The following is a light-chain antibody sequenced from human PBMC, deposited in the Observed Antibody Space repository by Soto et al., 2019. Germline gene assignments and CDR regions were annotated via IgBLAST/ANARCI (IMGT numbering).Light chain of an antibody. CDR2: DVN. CDR3: NSYTTSETYV. CDR1: NSDVGSYNL. V-gene: IGLV2-14*01. J-gene: IGLJ1*01. Sequence: LTQPASVSGSPGQSITISCTGTNSDVGSYNLVSWYQQPPGTAPKLIIYDVNNRPSGVSYRFSGSQSGNTASLTISGLQAEDEADYYCNSYTTSETYVFGTGTKVTVL.